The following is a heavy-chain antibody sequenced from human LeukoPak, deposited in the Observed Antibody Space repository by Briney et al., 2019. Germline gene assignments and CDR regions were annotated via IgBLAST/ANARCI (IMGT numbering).Heavy chain of an antibody. CDR3: ARTFGDPTQSLAFDI. CDR1: GFTFSSYG. J-gene: IGHJ3*02. Sequence: PGGSLRLSCAASGFTFSSYGMSWVRQAPGKGLEWVSAISGSGGSTYYADSVKGRFTISRDNSKNTLYLQMNSLRAEDTAVYYCARTFGDPTQSLAFDIWGQGTMVTVSS. V-gene: IGHV3-23*01. D-gene: IGHD3-16*01. CDR2: ISGSGGST.